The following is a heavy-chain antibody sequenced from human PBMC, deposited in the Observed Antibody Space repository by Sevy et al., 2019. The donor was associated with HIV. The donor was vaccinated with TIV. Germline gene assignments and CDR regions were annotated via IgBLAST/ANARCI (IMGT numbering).Heavy chain of an antibody. Sequence: ASVKVSCKASGGTFSSYAISWVRQAPGQGLEWMGGIIPIFGTANYPQKFQGRVTITADESTSTAYMELSSLRSEDTAVYYCARDRPITIFGVDHYYYGMDVWGQGTTVTVSS. V-gene: IGHV1-69*13. CDR2: IIPIFGTA. D-gene: IGHD3-3*01. J-gene: IGHJ6*02. CDR3: ARDRPITIFGVDHYYYGMDV. CDR1: GGTFSSYA.